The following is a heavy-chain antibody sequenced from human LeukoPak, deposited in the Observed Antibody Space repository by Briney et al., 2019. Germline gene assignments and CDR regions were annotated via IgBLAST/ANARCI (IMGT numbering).Heavy chain of an antibody. D-gene: IGHD2-2*01. Sequence: GGSLRLSCAASGFTFTSYSSTWVRQAPGKGLEWVSAISGSGGSTYHADSVKGRITISRDNSKNTLYLQMNSLRADDTAVYYCAKAGDDIVVVPAAYFDYWGQGTLVTVSS. CDR3: AKAGDDIVVVPAAYFDY. CDR1: GFTFTSYS. CDR2: ISGSGGST. J-gene: IGHJ4*02. V-gene: IGHV3-23*01.